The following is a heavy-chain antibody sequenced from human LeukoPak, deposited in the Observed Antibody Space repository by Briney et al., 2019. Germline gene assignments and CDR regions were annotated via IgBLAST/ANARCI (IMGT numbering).Heavy chain of an antibody. Sequence: SETLSLTCTVSGGSISSSSYYWGWIRQPPGKGLEWIGSIYYSGSTYYNPSLKSRVTISVDTSKNQFSLKLSSVTAADTAVYYCARGDIVVVPAARNRGAFDIWGQGTMVTVSS. CDR2: IYYSGST. D-gene: IGHD2-2*01. V-gene: IGHV4-39*01. CDR3: ARGDIVVVPAARNRGAFDI. J-gene: IGHJ3*02. CDR1: GGSISSSSYY.